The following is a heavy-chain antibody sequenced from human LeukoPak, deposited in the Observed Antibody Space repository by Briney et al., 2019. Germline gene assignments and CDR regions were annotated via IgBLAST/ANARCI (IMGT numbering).Heavy chain of an antibody. Sequence: SETLSLTCTVSGGSISSSSYYWGWIRQPPGKGLEWIGSIYYSGSTYYNPSLKSRVTISVDTSKNQFSLKLSSVTAADTAVYYCARGGYCSGGSCFDFWGQGTLVTVSS. CDR3: ARGGYCSGGSCFDF. CDR2: IYYSGST. D-gene: IGHD2-15*01. J-gene: IGHJ4*02. V-gene: IGHV4-39*07. CDR1: GGSISSSSYY.